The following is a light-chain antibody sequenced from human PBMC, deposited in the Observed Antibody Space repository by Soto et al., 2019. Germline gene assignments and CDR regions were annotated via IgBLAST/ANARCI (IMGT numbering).Light chain of an antibody. Sequence: AIQLTQSPSSLSASVGDRVTITCRTSQGIVNALAWYQQKPGRPPKLLMYDASILQTGVPLRFSGSGSGTDFTLTITSLQPEDFANYFLQQYANYPLTFGGGTTVEVK. V-gene: IGKV1D-13*01. CDR1: QGIVNA. CDR2: DAS. J-gene: IGKJ4*01. CDR3: QQYANYPLT.